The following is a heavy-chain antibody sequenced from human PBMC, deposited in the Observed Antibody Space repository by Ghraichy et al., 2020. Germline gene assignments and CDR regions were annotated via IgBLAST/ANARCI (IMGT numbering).Heavy chain of an antibody. J-gene: IGHJ5*02. CDR2: IYYSGST. V-gene: IGHV4-59*08. Sequence: SETLSLTCTVSGGSISSYYWSWIRQPPGKGLEWIGYIYYSGSTNYNPSLKSRVTISVDTSKNQFSLKLSSVTAADTAVYYCARHVQPPGSWYANWFDPWGQGTLVTVSS. CDR3: ARHVQPPGSWYANWFDP. D-gene: IGHD6-13*01. CDR1: GGSISSYY.